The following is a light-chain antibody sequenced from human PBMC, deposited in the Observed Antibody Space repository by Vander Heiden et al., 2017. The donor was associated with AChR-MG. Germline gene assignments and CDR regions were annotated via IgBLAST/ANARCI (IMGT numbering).Light chain of an antibody. CDR2: KAS. CDR3: QHDNSYPWT. J-gene: IGKJ1*01. V-gene: IGKV1-5*03. CDR1: QSISSW. Sequence: DIQMTQSHSTMSASVGDRVTITCRASQSISSWLAWYQQKPGKAPKLLIYKASSLESGVPSRFSGSGSGTEFTLTISSLQPDDFATYYCQHDNSYPWTFGQGTKVEIK.